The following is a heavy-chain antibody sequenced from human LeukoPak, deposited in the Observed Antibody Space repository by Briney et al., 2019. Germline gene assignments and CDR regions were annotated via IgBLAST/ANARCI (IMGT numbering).Heavy chain of an antibody. CDR1: GGTFSSYA. Sequence: SVKVSCTASGGTFSSYAISWVRQAPGQGLEWMGGIIPIFGTANYAQKFQGRVTITTDESTSTAYMELSSLRSEDMAVYYCARVAQYCSSTSCLGYWGQGTLVTVSS. CDR2: IIPIFGTA. V-gene: IGHV1-69*05. CDR3: ARVAQYCSSTSCLGY. J-gene: IGHJ4*02. D-gene: IGHD2-2*01.